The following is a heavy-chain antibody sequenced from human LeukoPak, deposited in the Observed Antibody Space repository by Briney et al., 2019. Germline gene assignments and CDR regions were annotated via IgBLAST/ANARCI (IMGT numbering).Heavy chain of an antibody. J-gene: IGHJ4*02. CDR2: ISSSSSHT. Sequence: GGSLRLSCGASEFAFSDVYMTWIRQAPGKGLEWVSYISSSSSHTNYADSVKGRFTISRDNAKNSLYLQMNSLRAEDTAVYYCARTNLGSGWRFDYWGQGTLVTVSS. V-gene: IGHV3-11*06. D-gene: IGHD6-19*01. CDR1: EFAFSDVY. CDR3: ARTNLGSGWRFDY.